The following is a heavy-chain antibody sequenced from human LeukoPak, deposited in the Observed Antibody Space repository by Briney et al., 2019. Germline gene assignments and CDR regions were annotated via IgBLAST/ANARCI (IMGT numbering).Heavy chain of an antibody. CDR2: IIPIFGTA. CDR3: ATFDIAARRPNWFDP. CDR1: GYTFTSYA. J-gene: IGHJ5*02. Sequence: ASVKVSCKASGYTFTSYAMNWVRQAPGQGLEWMGGIIPIFGTANYAQTFQGRVTITADKSTSTAYMELSSLRSEDTAVYYCATFDIAARRPNWFDPWGQGTLVTVSS. V-gene: IGHV1-69*06. D-gene: IGHD6-6*01.